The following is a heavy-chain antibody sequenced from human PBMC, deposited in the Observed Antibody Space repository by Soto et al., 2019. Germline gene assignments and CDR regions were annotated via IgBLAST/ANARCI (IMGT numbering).Heavy chain of an antibody. Sequence: QVQLVQSGAEVKKPGASVKVSCKASGYTFTSYGISWVRQAPGQGLEWMGWISAYNGNTNYAQKLQGRVTMTTDTSPSTAYMELRSLRSDDTAVYYCARDSGQDYYDSSGYLDYWGQGTLVTVSS. J-gene: IGHJ4*02. V-gene: IGHV1-18*01. CDR1: GYTFTSYG. CDR3: ARDSGQDYYDSSGYLDY. D-gene: IGHD3-22*01. CDR2: ISAYNGNT.